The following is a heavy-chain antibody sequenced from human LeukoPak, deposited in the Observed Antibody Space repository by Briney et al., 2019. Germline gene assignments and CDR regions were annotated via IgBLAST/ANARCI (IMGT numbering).Heavy chain of an antibody. CDR1: GGSISSSSYY. D-gene: IGHD3-22*01. V-gene: IGHV4-39*07. Sequence: PSETLSLTCTVSGGSISSSSYYWGWIRQPPGKGLEWIGSIYYSGSTYYNPSLKSRVTISVDTSKNQFSLKLSSVTAADTAVYYCARDVTTAYYYYYMDVWGKGTTVTVSS. CDR3: ARDVTTAYYYYYMDV. CDR2: IYYSGST. J-gene: IGHJ6*03.